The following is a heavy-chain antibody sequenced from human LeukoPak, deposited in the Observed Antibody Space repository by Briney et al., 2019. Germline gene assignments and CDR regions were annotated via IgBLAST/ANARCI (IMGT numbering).Heavy chain of an antibody. CDR1: GFTFGNSW. Sequence: PGGSLRLSCAASGFTFGNSWVHWVRQAPGKGLVWVSLINADGTTTTYADSVKGRFTISRDNAKNSLYLQMNSLRAEDTALYYCAKDIRRDGTAGHDYWGQGTLVTVSS. CDR2: INADGTTT. CDR3: AKDIRRDGTAGHDY. V-gene: IGHV3-74*01. D-gene: IGHD5-24*01. J-gene: IGHJ4*02.